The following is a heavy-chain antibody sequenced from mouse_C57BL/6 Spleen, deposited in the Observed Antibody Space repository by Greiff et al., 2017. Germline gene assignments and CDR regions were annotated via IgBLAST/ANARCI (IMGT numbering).Heavy chain of an antibody. V-gene: IGHV5-17*01. Sequence: EVKLVESGGGLVKPGGSLKLSCAASGFTFSDYGMHWVRQAPEKGLEWVAYISSGSSTIYYADTVKGRFTIARDNAKNTLFLQMTSLRSEDTAMYYCARQRVVAPFDYWGQGTTLTVSS. D-gene: IGHD1-1*01. CDR3: ARQRVVAPFDY. J-gene: IGHJ2*01. CDR2: ISSGSSTI. CDR1: GFTFSDYG.